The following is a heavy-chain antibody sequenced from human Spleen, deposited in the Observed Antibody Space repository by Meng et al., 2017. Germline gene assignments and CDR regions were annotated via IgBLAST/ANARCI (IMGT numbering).Heavy chain of an antibody. V-gene: IGHV3-15*01. CDR2: IKSKTDGGTT. CDR1: GFTFSNAW. J-gene: IGHJ4*02. Sequence: GESLKISCAASGFTFSNAWMSWVRQAPGKGLEWVGRIKSKTDGGTTDYAAPVKGRFTISRDNSKSTLSLQMNSLRAEDPATYFCANDESKYDSGGPIDYWGQGTLVTVSS. CDR3: ANDESKYDSGGPIDY. D-gene: IGHD3-22*01.